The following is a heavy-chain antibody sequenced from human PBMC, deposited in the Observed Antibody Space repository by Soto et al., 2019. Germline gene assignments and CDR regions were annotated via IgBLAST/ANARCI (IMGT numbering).Heavy chain of an antibody. Sequence: QVQLQESGPGLVKPSQTLSLTCTVSGGSISSGGYYWSWIRQHPGKGLEWIGYIYYSGSTYYNPSLKSRVTIAVDTSKNQFSLKLSSVTAADTAVYYCARKLTTVKHWYFDLWGRGTLVTVSS. D-gene: IGHD4-17*01. CDR3: ARKLTTVKHWYFDL. J-gene: IGHJ2*01. CDR1: GGSISSGGYY. CDR2: IYYSGST. V-gene: IGHV4-31*03.